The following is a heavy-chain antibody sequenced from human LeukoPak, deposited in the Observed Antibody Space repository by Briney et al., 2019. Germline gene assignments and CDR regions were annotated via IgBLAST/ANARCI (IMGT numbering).Heavy chain of an antibody. J-gene: IGHJ4*02. V-gene: IGHV4-34*01. CDR2: IYHTGST. D-gene: IGHD3-16*01. CDR3: AKSGDYLWDY. CDR1: GGSFSGYY. Sequence: SETLSLTCAVYGGSFSGYYWSWIRQPPGKGLEWIGEIYHTGSTNYSPSLRSRVTMSIDKSNNQFSLNLNSVTAADTAVYCCAKSGDYLWDYWGQGTLVTVSS.